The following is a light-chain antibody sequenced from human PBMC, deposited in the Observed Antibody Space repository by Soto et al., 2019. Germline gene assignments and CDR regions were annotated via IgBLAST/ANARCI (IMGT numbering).Light chain of an antibody. CDR3: GTWDSSLSCVV. CDR2: DNN. V-gene: IGLV1-51*01. Sequence: QSVLTQPPSVSAAPGQKVTISCSGSSSNVGNNYVSWYQQLPGTAPKLLIYDNNKRPSGIPDRFPGSKSGTSATLGITGLQTGDEADYYCGTWDSSLSCVVFGGGTKVTVL. CDR1: SSNVGNNY. J-gene: IGLJ2*01.